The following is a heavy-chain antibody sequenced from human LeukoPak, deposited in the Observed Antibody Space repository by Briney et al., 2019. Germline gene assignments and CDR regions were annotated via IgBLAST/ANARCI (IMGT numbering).Heavy chain of an antibody. CDR1: GFTFSTYW. Sequence: TGGSLRLSCAASGFTFSTYWMNWVRQAPGKGLEWVSYISSRGTTKHYADSVKGRFTISRDNAKNALYLQMNSLRVEDTAVYYCANFEPGYTSSWYAEFWGQGTLVPSPQ. CDR2: ISSRGTTK. V-gene: IGHV3-48*01. D-gene: IGHD6-13*01. CDR3: ANFEPGYTSSWYAEF. J-gene: IGHJ4*02.